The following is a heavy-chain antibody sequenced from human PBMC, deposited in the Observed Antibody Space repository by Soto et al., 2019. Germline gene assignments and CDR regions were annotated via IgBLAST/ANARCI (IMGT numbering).Heavy chain of an antibody. CDR2: ISGSGGST. CDR3: AREGVRYFDY. V-gene: IGHV3-23*01. D-gene: IGHD3-16*01. CDR1: GFTFSSYA. Sequence: GGSLRLSCAASGFTFSSYAMSWVRQAPGKGLEWVSAISGSGGSTYYADSVKGRFTISRDNAKNSLYLQMNSLRAEDTAVYYCAREGVRYFDYWGQGTLVTVSS. J-gene: IGHJ4*02.